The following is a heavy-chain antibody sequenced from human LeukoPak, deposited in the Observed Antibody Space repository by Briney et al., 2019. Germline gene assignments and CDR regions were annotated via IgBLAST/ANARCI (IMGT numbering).Heavy chain of an antibody. Sequence: SETLSLTCAVYGGSFSGYYWSWIRQPPGKGLEWIGEINHSGSTNYNPSLKSRVTISVDTSKNQFSLKLSSVTAADTAVYYCARGGMVRGVIITRPYYFDYWGQGTLVTVSS. V-gene: IGHV4-34*01. CDR1: GGSFSGYY. D-gene: IGHD3-10*01. J-gene: IGHJ4*02. CDR2: INHSGST. CDR3: ARGGMVRGVIITRPYYFDY.